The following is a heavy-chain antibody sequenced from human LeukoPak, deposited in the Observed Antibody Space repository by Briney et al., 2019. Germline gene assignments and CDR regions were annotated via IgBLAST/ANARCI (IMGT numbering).Heavy chain of an antibody. D-gene: IGHD3-22*01. CDR3: ARYVVIPYYYYMDV. CDR2: IYHSGST. CDR1: GGSISSSSYY. J-gene: IGHJ6*03. Sequence: PSETLSLTCTVSGGSISSSSYYWGWIRQPPGKGLEWIGSIYHSGSTYYNPSLKSRVTISVDTSKNQFSLKLSSVTAADTAVYYCARYVVIPYYYYMDVWGKGTTVTVSS. V-gene: IGHV4-39*07.